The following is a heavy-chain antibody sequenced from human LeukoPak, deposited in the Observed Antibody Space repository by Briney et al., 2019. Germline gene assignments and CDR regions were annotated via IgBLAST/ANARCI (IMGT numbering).Heavy chain of an antibody. CDR3: ARDRSAVRDYGMDV. Sequence: SETLSLTCTVSGGSISSGGYYWSWIRQHPGKGLEWIGYIYYSGSTYYNPSLKSRVTISVDTSKNQFSLKLSSVTAADTAVYYCARDRSAVRDYGMDVWGQGTTVTVSS. CDR1: GGSISSGGYY. D-gene: IGHD3-10*01. CDR2: IYYSGST. J-gene: IGHJ6*02. V-gene: IGHV4-31*03.